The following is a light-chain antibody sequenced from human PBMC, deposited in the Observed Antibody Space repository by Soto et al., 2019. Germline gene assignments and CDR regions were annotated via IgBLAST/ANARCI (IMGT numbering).Light chain of an antibody. J-gene: IGKJ4*01. CDR2: LAS. Sequence: IQLTQSPSSLSASVGDRVTITCRASQGISSYLAWYQQKPGKAPKLLIHLASTLQSGVPSRFSGSGSGTDFTLTISSLHPEDFATYYCQQLNAYPLTFGGGTRVEIK. V-gene: IGKV1-9*01. CDR3: QQLNAYPLT. CDR1: QGISSY.